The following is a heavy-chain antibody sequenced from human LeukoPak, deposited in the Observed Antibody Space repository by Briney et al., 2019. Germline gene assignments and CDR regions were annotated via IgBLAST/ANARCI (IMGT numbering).Heavy chain of an antibody. CDR1: GGSISSGSYY. Sequence: SETLSLTCTVSGGSISSGSYYWSWIRQPAGKGLEWIGRIYTSGSTNYNPSLKSRVTISVDTYKNQFSLKLSSVTAADTAVYYCAVEMATITPDDAFDIWGQGTMVTVSS. CDR2: IYTSGST. D-gene: IGHD5-24*01. J-gene: IGHJ3*02. CDR3: AVEMATITPDDAFDI. V-gene: IGHV4-61*02.